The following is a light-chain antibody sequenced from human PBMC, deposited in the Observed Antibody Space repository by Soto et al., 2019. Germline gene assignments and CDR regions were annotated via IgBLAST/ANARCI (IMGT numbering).Light chain of an antibody. CDR2: DVS. J-gene: IGLJ1*01. CDR3: CSYAGTYLPYV. CDR1: SSVIGAYNY. V-gene: IGLV2-11*01. Sequence: QSALTQPRSVSGSPGQSVTISCSGTSSVIGAYNYVSWYQHHPGKAPKLMIFDVSKRPSGVPDRFSGSKSGNTASLTISGLQAEDEADYYCCSYAGTYLPYVFATGTKVTVL.